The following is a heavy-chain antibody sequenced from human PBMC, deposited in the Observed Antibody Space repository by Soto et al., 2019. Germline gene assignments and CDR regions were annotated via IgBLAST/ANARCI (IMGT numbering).Heavy chain of an antibody. CDR3: ARAVYGYGQYYFDY. D-gene: IGHD5-18*01. CDR1: GFTFSSYD. CDR2: IGTAGDP. V-gene: IGHV3-13*05. Sequence: EVQLVESGGGLVQPGGSLRLSCAASGFTFSSYDMHWVRQATGKGLEWVSAIGTAGDPYYPGSVKGRFTISRENAKNSLYLQMNSLRAGDTAVYYCARAVYGYGQYYFDYWGQGTLVTVSS. J-gene: IGHJ4*02.